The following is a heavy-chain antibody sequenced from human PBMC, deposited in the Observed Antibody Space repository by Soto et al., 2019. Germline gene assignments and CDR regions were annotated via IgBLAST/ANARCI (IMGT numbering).Heavy chain of an antibody. CDR1: EYIFTNYD. CDR2: MNPDNGGT. Sequence: SVKVSCKASEYIFTNYDINWLRQAPGQGLEWMGWMNPDNGGTNYAQKFQGRVTITRDTSASTAYMELSSLRSEDTAVYYCARVGGELFNYYYYGMDVWGQGTTVTVSS. V-gene: IGHV1-8*01. CDR3: ARVGGELFNYYYYGMDV. D-gene: IGHD3-10*01. J-gene: IGHJ6*02.